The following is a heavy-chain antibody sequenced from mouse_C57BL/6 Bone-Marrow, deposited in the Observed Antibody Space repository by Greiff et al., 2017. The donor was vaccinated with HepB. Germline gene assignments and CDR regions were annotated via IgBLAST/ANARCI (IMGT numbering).Heavy chain of an antibody. V-gene: IGHV5-9*04. CDR2: ISGGGGNT. J-gene: IGHJ2*01. CDR1: GFTFSSYT. D-gene: IGHD2-4*01. Sequence: EVKLVESGGGLVKPGGSLKLSCAASGFTFSSYTMSWVRQTPEKRLEWVATISGGGGNTYYPDSVKGRFTISRDNAKNNLYLQMSHLKSEDTAMYYCARVGYDYDGLDYWGQGTTLTVSS. CDR3: ARVGYDYDGLDY.